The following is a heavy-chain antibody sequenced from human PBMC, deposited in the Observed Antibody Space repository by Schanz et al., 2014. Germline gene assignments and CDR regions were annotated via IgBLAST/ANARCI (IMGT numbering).Heavy chain of an antibody. CDR1: GFSFSSYA. CDR3: ARDILHRVYDSGSP. D-gene: IGHD3-10*01. J-gene: IGHJ5*02. CDR2: MNESHSTI. V-gene: IGHV3-23*01. Sequence: EVQLLESGGGLVEPGGSLRLSCAASGFSFSSYAMGWVRQARGKGLEWDSAMNESHSTIYYADSVRGRFTISRDNAENSLFLQMNSLRAEDTAVYYCARDILHRVYDSGSPWGQGTLVTVSS.